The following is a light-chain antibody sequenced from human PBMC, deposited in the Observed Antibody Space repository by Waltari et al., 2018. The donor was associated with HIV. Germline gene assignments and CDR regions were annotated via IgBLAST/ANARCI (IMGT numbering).Light chain of an antibody. Sequence: QSALTQPPSASGSPGQSVTISCSGTSSDVGGYAYVSWYQQHPGKAPKLMIYAVSKRPSGVPERFSGSKSGNTASLTVSGLQAEDEADYYCSSHAGSNNYVFGTGTKVTVL. J-gene: IGLJ1*01. V-gene: IGLV2-8*01. CDR2: AVS. CDR1: SSDVGGYAY. CDR3: SSHAGSNNYV.